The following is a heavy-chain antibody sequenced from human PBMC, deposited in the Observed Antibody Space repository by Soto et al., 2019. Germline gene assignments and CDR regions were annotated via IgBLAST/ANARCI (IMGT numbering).Heavy chain of an antibody. D-gene: IGHD3-10*01. CDR3: AKDSLWFGELDAFDI. Sequence: QVQLVESGGGVVQPGRSLRLSCAASGFTFSSYGMHWVRQAPGKGLEWVAVISYDGSNKYYADSVKGRFTISRDNSKNTLYLQMNSLRAEDTAVYYCAKDSLWFGELDAFDIWGQGTMVTVSS. V-gene: IGHV3-30*18. CDR2: ISYDGSNK. J-gene: IGHJ3*02. CDR1: GFTFSSYG.